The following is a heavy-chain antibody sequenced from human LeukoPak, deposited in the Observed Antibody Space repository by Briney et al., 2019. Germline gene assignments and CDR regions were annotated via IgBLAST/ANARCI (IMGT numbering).Heavy chain of an antibody. CDR2: IIPILGIA. V-gene: IGHV1-69*04. D-gene: IGHD1-26*01. Sequence: ASVKVSCKASGGTFSSYAISWVRQAPGQGLEWMGRIIPILGIANYAQKFQGRVTITADKSTSTAYMELSSLRSEDTAVYYCARVPRWELQGLLDYWGQGTLVTVSS. J-gene: IGHJ4*02. CDR1: GGTFSSYA. CDR3: ARVPRWELQGLLDY.